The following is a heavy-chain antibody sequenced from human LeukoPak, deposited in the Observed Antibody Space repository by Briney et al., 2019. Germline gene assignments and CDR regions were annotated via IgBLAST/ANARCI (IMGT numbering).Heavy chain of an antibody. Sequence: GGSLRLSCAASGFTFSNYWMHWFRQAPGKGLVGVSHINSDGSSTTYADSVKGRFTISRDNAKNTLYLQMNSLRAEDTAVYYCVRDRSGSSSVYWGQGTLVTVSS. CDR1: GFTFSNYW. V-gene: IGHV3-74*01. CDR3: VRDRSGSSSVY. D-gene: IGHD6-6*01. CDR2: INSDGSST. J-gene: IGHJ4*02.